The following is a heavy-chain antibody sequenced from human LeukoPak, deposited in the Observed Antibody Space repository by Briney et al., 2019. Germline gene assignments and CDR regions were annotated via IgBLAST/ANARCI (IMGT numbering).Heavy chain of an antibody. J-gene: IGHJ3*02. CDR2: INHSGST. Sequence: SETLSVTCAVYGGPFSGYYWSWIRQPPGKRLEWIGEINHSGSTNYNPSLKSRVTISVDTSKNQFSLKLSSVTAADTAVYYCARNPYVVRGVITRAAFDIWGQGTMVTVSS. D-gene: IGHD3-10*01. CDR1: GGPFSGYY. CDR3: ARNPYVVRGVITRAAFDI. V-gene: IGHV4-34*01.